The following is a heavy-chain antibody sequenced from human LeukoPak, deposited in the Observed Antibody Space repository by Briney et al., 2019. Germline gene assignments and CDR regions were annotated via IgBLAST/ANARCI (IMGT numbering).Heavy chain of an antibody. CDR1: GYTFTGYY. CDR3: ARGITIFGVVIIGWFDP. J-gene: IGHJ5*02. D-gene: IGHD3-3*01. Sequence: ASVKVSCKASGYTFTGYYMHWVRQAPGQGLEWMGWINPNSGGTNYAQKFQGRVTMTRGTSISTAYMELSRLRSDDTAVYYCARGITIFGVVIIGWFDPWGQGTLVTVSS. CDR2: INPNSGGT. V-gene: IGHV1-2*02.